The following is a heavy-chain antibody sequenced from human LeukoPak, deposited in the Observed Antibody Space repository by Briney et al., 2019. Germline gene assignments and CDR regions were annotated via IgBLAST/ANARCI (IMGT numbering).Heavy chain of an antibody. V-gene: IGHV3-43D*03. CDR2: ISWDGGST. J-gene: IGHJ6*03. CDR3: AKASYSSGWYDYYYYMDV. Sequence: GGSLRLSCAASGFTFDDYAMHWVRQAPGKGLEWVSLISWDGGSTYYADSVKGRFTISRDNSKNSLYLQMNSLRAEDTALYYCAKASYSSGWYDYYYYMDVWGKGTTVTVSS. D-gene: IGHD6-19*01. CDR1: GFTFDDYA.